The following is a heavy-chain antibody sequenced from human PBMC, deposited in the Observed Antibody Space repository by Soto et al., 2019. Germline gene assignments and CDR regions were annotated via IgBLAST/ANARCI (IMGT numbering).Heavy chain of an antibody. Sequence: QLQLQESGPGLVKPSETLSLTCTVSGGSISSSSYYWGWIRQPPGKGLEWIGSIYYSGSPYYNPSLKSRVTISVDTSKNQFSLKLSSVTAADTAVYYCARRLYYDSSGFEGGGMDVWGQGTTVTVSS. D-gene: IGHD3-22*01. CDR2: IYYSGSP. CDR1: GGSISSSSYY. CDR3: ARRLYYDSSGFEGGGMDV. J-gene: IGHJ6*02. V-gene: IGHV4-39*01.